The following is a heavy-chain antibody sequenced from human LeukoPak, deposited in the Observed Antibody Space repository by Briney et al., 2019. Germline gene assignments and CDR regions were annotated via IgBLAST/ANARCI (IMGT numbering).Heavy chain of an antibody. CDR2: ISYDGSNK. CDR1: GFTFSSYA. Sequence: GGSLRLSCAASGFTFSSYAMHWVRQAPGKGLEWVAVISYDGSNKYYADSVKGRFTISRDNSKNTLSLQMSGLRAEDTALYYCTTEVPNGDLRFDYWGQGTLVTVSS. J-gene: IGHJ4*02. V-gene: IGHV3-30*04. D-gene: IGHD4-17*01. CDR3: TTEVPNGDLRFDY.